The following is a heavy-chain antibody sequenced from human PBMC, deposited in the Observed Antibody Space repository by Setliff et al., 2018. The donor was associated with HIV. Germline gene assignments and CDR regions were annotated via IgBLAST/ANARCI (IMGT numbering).Heavy chain of an antibody. V-gene: IGHV1-3*03. J-gene: IGHJ6*03. Sequence: EASVKVSCKASGYTFTSYAMHWVRQAPGQRLEWMGWINAGNGNTKYSQEFQGRVTITRDTSASTAYMELSSLRSEDMAVYYCARAAVAVTMGGYYYMDVWGKGTTVTVSS. CDR2: INAGNGNT. CDR3: ARAAVAVTMGGYYYMDV. CDR1: GYTFTSYA. D-gene: IGHD6-19*01.